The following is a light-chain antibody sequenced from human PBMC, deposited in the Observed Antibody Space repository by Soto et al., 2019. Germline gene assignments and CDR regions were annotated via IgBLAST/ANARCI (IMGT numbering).Light chain of an antibody. CDR1: QGIGSD. V-gene: IGKV1-6*01. CDR2: AAS. Sequence: IEMTQSPSSLSASVGDRVTITCRASQGIGSDLAWYQHRPGRVPKLLIYAASSLQNGVPSRFSGSGSGTDFTLTISSLQPEDLATYYCLQDYHYLTFGGETKVEIK. J-gene: IGKJ4*01. CDR3: LQDYHYLT.